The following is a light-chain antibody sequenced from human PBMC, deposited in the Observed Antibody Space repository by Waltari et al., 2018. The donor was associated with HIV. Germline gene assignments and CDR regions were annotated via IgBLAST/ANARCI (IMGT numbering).Light chain of an antibody. CDR3: QSADSSGPYRV. Sequence: SYQLTHPPPVSVSPRQTARITCPGDALPKQYVYWYQQKPGQAPVVVIYKDSERPSGIPERFSGSSSGTTVTLTISGVQAEDEADYYCQSADSSGPYRVFGGGTKLTVL. V-gene: IGLV3-25*03. J-gene: IGLJ3*02. CDR1: ALPKQY. CDR2: KDS.